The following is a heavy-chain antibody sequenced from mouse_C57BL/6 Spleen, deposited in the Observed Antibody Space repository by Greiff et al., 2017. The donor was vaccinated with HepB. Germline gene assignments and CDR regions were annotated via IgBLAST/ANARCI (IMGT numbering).Heavy chain of an antibody. J-gene: IGHJ3*01. CDR1: GFNIKDYY. D-gene: IGHD2-4*01. CDR2: IDPEDGET. Sequence: VQLQQSGAELVKPGASVKLSCTASGFNIKDYYMHWVKQRTEQGLEWIGRIDPEDGETKYAPKFPGKATITADTSSNTAYLQLSSLTSEDTAVYYCARRGYDYGGFAYWGQGTLVTVSA. CDR3: ARRGYDYGGFAY. V-gene: IGHV14-2*01.